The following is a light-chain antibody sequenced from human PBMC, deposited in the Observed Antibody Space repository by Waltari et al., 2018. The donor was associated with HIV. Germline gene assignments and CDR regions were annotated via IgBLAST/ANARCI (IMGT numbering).Light chain of an antibody. CDR1: QGISNY. CDR3: LQGYSTPLT. V-gene: IGKV1-39*01. CDR2: GTS. J-gene: IGKJ3*01. Sequence: DIQMTQSPASLSASVGDRVTITCRASQGISNYLNWYQQKPGKAPTLLISGTSAFQSGVPSRFTASGSGTDFTLTINSLQPEDFATYFCLQGYSTPLTFGPGTKVDIK.